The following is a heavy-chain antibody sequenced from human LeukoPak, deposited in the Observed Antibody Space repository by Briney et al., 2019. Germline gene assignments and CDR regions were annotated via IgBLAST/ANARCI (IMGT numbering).Heavy chain of an antibody. CDR2: IYNHARI. Sequence: SEPLSLTCIVSGGSITSYYWSWIRQPAGKGLEWIGRIYNHARINYNPSLKSRVTMSVDPSKNQVSLKVNSVTAADTAVYYCARESSTHYFYYYMDVWGHEPALTVSS. J-gene: IGHJ6*02. CDR3: ARESSTHYFYYYMDV. V-gene: IGHV4-4*07. D-gene: IGHD6-13*01. CDR1: GGSITSYY.